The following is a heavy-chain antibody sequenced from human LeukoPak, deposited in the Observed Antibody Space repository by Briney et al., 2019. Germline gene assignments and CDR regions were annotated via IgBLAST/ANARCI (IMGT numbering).Heavy chain of an antibody. Sequence: EGSLRLSCAASGFTFSSYAMSWVRQAPGEGLEWVSGISSSGGSTYYADSVKGRFTISRDNAKNTLYLQMNSLRAEDTAVYYCARDAVDTANAVWGQGTTVTVSS. V-gene: IGHV3-23*01. J-gene: IGHJ6*02. CDR2: ISSSGGST. CDR3: ARDAVDTANAV. D-gene: IGHD5-18*01. CDR1: GFTFSSYA.